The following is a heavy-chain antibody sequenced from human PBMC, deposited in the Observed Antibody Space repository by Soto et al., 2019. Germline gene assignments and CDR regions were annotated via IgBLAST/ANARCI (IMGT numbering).Heavy chain of an antibody. CDR3: AHTYYYDSSSSTCFDY. D-gene: IGHD3-22*01. CDR2: IYWDNDK. Sequence: QITLKESGPTLVKPTQTLTLTCTFSGFSLSTSGVGVGWIRQPPGEALEWLTLIYWDNDKRYGPSLKSRLTITKDTSKNQVVLSMTNMDPVDTATYYCAHTYYYDSSSSTCFDYWGQGTLVTVSS. CDR1: GFSLSTSGVG. V-gene: IGHV2-5*05. J-gene: IGHJ4*02.